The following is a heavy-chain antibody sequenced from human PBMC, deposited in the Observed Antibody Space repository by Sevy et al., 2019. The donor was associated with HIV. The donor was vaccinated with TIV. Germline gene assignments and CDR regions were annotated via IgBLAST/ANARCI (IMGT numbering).Heavy chain of an antibody. D-gene: IGHD2-2*01. CDR3: ARDIPKVPAAIWFDSLVDV. V-gene: IGHV3-30*04. CDR1: GFTFSSYA. CDR2: ISYDGSNK. Sequence: GGSLRLSCAASGFTFSSYAMHWVRQAPGKGLEWVAVISYDGSNKYYADSVKGRFTISRDNSKNTLYLQMNSLRAEDTAVYYCARDIPKVPAAIWFDSLVDVWGQGTTVNVSS. J-gene: IGHJ6*02.